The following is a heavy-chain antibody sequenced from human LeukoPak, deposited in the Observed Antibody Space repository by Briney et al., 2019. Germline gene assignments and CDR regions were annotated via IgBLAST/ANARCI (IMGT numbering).Heavy chain of an antibody. J-gene: IGHJ6*03. D-gene: IGHD6-13*01. CDR2: MNPNSGNT. CDR1: GYTFTSYD. V-gene: IGHV1-8*01. CDR3: ARASKESGSSWLPIYYYYYMDV. Sequence: ASVKVSCKASGYTFTSYDINWVRQATGQGLEWMGWMNPNSGNTGYAQKFQGRVTMTRNTSISTAYMELSSLRSEDTAVYYCARASKESGSSWLPIYYYYYMDVWGKGTTVTISS.